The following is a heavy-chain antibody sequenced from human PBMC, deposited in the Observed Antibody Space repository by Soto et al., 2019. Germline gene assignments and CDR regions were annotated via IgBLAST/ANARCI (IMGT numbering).Heavy chain of an antibody. CDR3: ASLGSGYCSGGSCDDYYYYYGMDV. D-gene: IGHD2-15*01. CDR2: IYPSDSYT. Sequence: PGESLKISCKGSGYSFTSYWISWVRQMPGKGLEWMGRIYPSDSYTNYSPSFQGHVTISADKSISTAYLQWRSLKASDTAMYYCASLGSGYCSGGSCDDYYYYYGMDVWGQGTTVTVSS. J-gene: IGHJ6*02. V-gene: IGHV5-10-1*01. CDR1: GYSFTSYW.